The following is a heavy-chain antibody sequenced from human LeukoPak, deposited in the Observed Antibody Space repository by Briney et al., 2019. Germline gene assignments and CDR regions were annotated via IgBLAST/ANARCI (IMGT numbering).Heavy chain of an antibody. CDR3: ARQITMIVVVIPTVYMDV. V-gene: IGHV3-43*01. CDR1: GFNFYRFT. J-gene: IGHJ6*03. Sequence: GGSLRLSCTASGFNFYRFTMHWVRQSPGKGLEWVSFIGRDGRVTSYADSVKGRFTISRDNAKNSLYLQMNSLRAEDTALYYCARQITMIVVVIPTVYMDVWGKGTTVTVSS. CDR2: IGRDGRVT. D-gene: IGHD3-22*01.